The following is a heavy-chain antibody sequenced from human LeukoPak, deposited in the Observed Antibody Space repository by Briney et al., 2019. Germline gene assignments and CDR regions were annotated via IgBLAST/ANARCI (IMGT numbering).Heavy chain of an antibody. CDR1: GITFSNSW. J-gene: IGHJ4*02. CDR3: ARDSRYSSDY. CDR2: IKQDGSEK. V-gene: IGHV3-7*04. D-gene: IGHD6-13*01. Sequence: GGSLRLFCEASGITFSNSWMSWVRQAPGKGLEWVANIKQDGSEKYYVDSVKGRFTISRDIARNSLYLQMNTLRVEDTAVYHCARDSRYSSDYWGQGTLVTVSP.